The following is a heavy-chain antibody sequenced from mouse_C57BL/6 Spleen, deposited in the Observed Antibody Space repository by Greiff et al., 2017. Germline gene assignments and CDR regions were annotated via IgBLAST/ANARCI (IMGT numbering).Heavy chain of an antibody. CDR1: GFNIKDDY. D-gene: IGHD1-1*01. CDR3: TTGGTTVVVPHYYAMDY. CDR2: IDPENGDT. Sequence: EVQLQQSGAELVRPGASVKLSCTASGFNIKDDYMHWVKQRPEQGLEWIGWIDPENGDTEYASKFQGQATITADTSTNTAYLQLSSLTSEDTAVYYCTTGGTTVVVPHYYAMDYWGQGTSVTVSS. J-gene: IGHJ4*01. V-gene: IGHV14-4*01.